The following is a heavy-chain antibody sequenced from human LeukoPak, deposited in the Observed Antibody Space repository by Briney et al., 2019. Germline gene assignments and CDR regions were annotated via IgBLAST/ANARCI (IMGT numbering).Heavy chain of an antibody. Sequence: GGSLRLSCAASGFTFSSYAMSWVRQAPGKGLEWVSAISGSGGSTYYADSVKGRFTFSRDNSKNTLFLQMNSLRAEDSAVYYCAKGAGYSSTWLPHWYFDLWGRGTLVTVSS. D-gene: IGHD6-13*01. CDR1: GFTFSSYA. CDR2: ISGSGGST. V-gene: IGHV3-23*01. CDR3: AKGAGYSSTWLPHWYFDL. J-gene: IGHJ2*01.